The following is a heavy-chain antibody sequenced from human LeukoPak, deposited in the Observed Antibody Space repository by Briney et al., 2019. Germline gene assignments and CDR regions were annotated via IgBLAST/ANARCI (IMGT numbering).Heavy chain of an antibody. CDR1: GYSINSAYY. J-gene: IGHJ3*01. Sequence: SETLSLTCTVPGYSINSAYYWGWIRQPPGKGLEWIGTIYYSVNTYYNPSLKSRVTISVDTSKNQFSLKLSSVTAADTAVYYCASRSFYDSSGYYSPWGQGTMVTVSS. CDR3: ASRSFYDSSGYYSP. V-gene: IGHV4-38-2*02. D-gene: IGHD3-22*01. CDR2: IYYSVNT.